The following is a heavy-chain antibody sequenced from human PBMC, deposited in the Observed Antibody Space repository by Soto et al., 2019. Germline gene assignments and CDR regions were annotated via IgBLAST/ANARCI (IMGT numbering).Heavy chain of an antibody. CDR2: LHSGGDT. D-gene: IGHD3-10*01. CDR3: VRDGPYYYASRMDV. J-gene: IGHJ6*02. V-gene: IGHV3-53*04. CDR1: GMPVSSNY. Sequence: EVQLVESGGGLVQPGGSLRLSCAASGMPVSSNYMTWVRQAPGKGLEWVSVLHSGGDTYYANSVKGRFTISRHDSTNTLFLQMNSLTPEDTAVYYCVRDGPYYYASRMDVWGQGTTVTVSS.